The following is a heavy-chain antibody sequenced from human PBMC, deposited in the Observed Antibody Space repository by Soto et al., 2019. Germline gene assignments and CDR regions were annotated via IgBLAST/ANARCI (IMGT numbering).Heavy chain of an antibody. CDR1: GGSISNYY. CDR3: LHLSGSYNNPAHVDY. J-gene: IGHJ4*01. D-gene: IGHD3-9*01. V-gene: IGHV4-59*01. CDR2: IHYSGST. Sequence: SETLSLTCTVSGGSISNYYWSGSRQPPGKGLQWIGFIHYSGSTNYNPYLKRRLNISVDTPKSQFSLMLSSVTAADTAIYYCLHLSGSYNNPAHVDYWAQRSFETLSA.